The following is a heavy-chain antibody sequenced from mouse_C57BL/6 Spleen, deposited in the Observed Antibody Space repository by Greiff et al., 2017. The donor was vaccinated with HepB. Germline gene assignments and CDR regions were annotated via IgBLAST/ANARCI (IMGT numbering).Heavy chain of an antibody. CDR2: ISSGSSTI. J-gene: IGHJ4*01. CDR1: GFTFSDYG. Sequence: DVKLVESGGGLVKPGGSLKLSCAASGFTFSDYGMHWVRQAPEKGLEWVAYISSGSSTIYYADTVKGRFTISRDNAKNTLFLQMTSLRSEDTAMYYCARPYSNYVRLYAMDYWGQGTSVTVSS. CDR3: ARPYSNYVRLYAMDY. D-gene: IGHD2-5*01. V-gene: IGHV5-17*01.